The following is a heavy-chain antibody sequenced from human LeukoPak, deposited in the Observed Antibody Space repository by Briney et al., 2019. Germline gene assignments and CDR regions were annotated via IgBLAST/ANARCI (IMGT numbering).Heavy chain of an antibody. Sequence: SGGSLRLSCAATGFTFSTYAMSWVRQAPGKGLEWVSATSGSGSSTYYADSVKGRFAISRDNSKNTLYLQMNSLRAEDTAVYYCAKAHNRGYSYGYPYFDSWGQGTLVTVSS. J-gene: IGHJ4*02. CDR2: TSGSGSST. CDR1: GFTFSTYA. V-gene: IGHV3-23*01. CDR3: AKAHNRGYSYGYPYFDS. D-gene: IGHD5-18*01.